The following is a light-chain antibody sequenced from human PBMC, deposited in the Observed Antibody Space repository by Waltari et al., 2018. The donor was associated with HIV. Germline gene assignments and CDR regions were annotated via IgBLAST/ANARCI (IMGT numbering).Light chain of an antibody. CDR3: QQRSDWPRST. V-gene: IGKV3-11*01. CDR2: DAS. J-gene: IGKJ4*01. CDR1: QSVSTY. Sequence: EIVLTQSPATLSLSPGERATLSCRASQSVSTYLAWYQQRPGQAPRLLIYDASSRATGIPARFSGSGSGTDFTLTISSLEPADFAVYYRQQRSDWPRSTFGGGTKVEIK.